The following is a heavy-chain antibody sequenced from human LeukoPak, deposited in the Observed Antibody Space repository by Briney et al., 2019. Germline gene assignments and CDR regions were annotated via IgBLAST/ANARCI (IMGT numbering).Heavy chain of an antibody. CDR2: ITGSGRGDST. J-gene: IGHJ4*02. Sequence: PGGSLRLSCAASGFTFSSSAMSWVRQAPGKGLEWVSSITGSGRGDSTNYADSVKGRFTISRDNSKNTLYLQMNSLRAEDTAVYYCAKGRYSYDRFDYWGQGTLVTVSS. CDR3: AKGRYSYDRFDY. V-gene: IGHV3-23*01. D-gene: IGHD5-18*01. CDR1: GFTFSSSA.